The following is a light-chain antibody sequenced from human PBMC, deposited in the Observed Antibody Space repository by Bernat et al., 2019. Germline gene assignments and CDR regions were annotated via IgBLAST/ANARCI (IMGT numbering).Light chain of an antibody. V-gene: IGLV6-57*01. CDR2: EDD. J-gene: IGLJ2*01. CDR1: SGSIASKF. CDR3: QSYDSTNQV. Sequence: NFMLNQPHSVSEAPGKTVTISCTRSSGSIASKFVQWYQQRPGSSPTIVIYEDDQRPSGVPDRFSGSIDRSSNSASLTISGLKTEDEADYYCQSYDSTNQVFGGGTKLNVL.